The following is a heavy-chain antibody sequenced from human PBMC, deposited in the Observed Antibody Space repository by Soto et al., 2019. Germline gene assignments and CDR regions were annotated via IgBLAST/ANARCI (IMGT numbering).Heavy chain of an antibody. V-gene: IGHV3-7*02. CDR2: IKQDGSEK. D-gene: IGHD5-12*01. J-gene: IGHJ4*02. Sequence: EVQLVESGGGLVQPGGSLRLSCAASGFTFSAFWMSWVRQAPGKGLEWVANIKQDGSEKYYVDSVKGRFTISRDNAKNSLYLQMNSLRAEDTAVYYCANXAGYLPWYFDYWGQGTLVTVSS. CDR1: GFTFSAFW. CDR3: ANXAGYLPWYFDY.